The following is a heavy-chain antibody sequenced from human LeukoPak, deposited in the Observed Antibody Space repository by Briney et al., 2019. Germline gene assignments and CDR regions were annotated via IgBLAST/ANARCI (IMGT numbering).Heavy chain of an antibody. V-gene: IGHV4-4*07. CDR2: IYTSGRT. Sequence: SETLSLTCTVSGRSISSYHWSWIRQPAGKGLEGIGRIYTSGRTNYIPSLKRRVTMSVDTSKNQFSLKLSSVTAADTAVYYCARESWDIVVVPAASNDAFDIWGQGTMVTVSS. D-gene: IGHD2-2*01. CDR1: GRSISSYH. CDR3: ARESWDIVVVPAASNDAFDI. J-gene: IGHJ3*02.